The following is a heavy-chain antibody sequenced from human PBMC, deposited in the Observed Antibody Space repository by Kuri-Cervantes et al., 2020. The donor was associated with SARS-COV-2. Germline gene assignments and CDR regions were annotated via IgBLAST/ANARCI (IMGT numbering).Heavy chain of an antibody. CDR2: IYYSGGT. V-gene: IGHV4-39*01. CDR3: ARHYFEGPLNFDY. D-gene: IGHD3-9*01. Sequence: GSLRLSCTVSGGSISSSSYYWGWIRQPPGKGLEWIGSIYYSGGTYYNPSLKSRVTIAVDTSKNQFSLKLSSVTAADTAVYYCARHYFEGPLNFDYWGQGTLVTVSS. CDR1: GGSISSSSYY. J-gene: IGHJ4*02.